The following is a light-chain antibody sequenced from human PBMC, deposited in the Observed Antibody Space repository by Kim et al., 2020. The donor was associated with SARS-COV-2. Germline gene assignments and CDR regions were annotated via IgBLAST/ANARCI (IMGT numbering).Light chain of an antibody. CDR1: QSVSSN. Sequence: GSPGERANLSCRASQSVSSNLAWYQQKPGQAPRLLIYGTSTRATGIPARFSGSGSGTEFTLTISSLQSEDFAVYYCQQYNNWPLTFGGGTKVDIK. CDR3: QQYNNWPLT. J-gene: IGKJ4*01. V-gene: IGKV3-15*01. CDR2: GTS.